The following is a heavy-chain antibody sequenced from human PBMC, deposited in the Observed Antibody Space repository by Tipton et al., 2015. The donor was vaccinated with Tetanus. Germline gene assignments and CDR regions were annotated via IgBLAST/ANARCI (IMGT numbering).Heavy chain of an antibody. J-gene: IGHJ4*02. CDR2: MFYSGSA. Sequence: LRLSCTVSGGSISNDNYYWSWIRQPPGKGLEWIGYMFYSGSAYYNPSLKSRITISMDTSRNQFSLNLSSVTAADTAVYYCARGWGSSWYYFDNWGQGTLVTVSS. CDR3: ARGWGSSWYYFDN. D-gene: IGHD6-13*01. CDR1: GGSISNDNYY. V-gene: IGHV4-30-4*01.